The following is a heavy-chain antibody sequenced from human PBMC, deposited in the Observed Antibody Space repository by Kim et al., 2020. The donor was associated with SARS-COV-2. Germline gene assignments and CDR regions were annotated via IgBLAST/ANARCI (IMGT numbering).Heavy chain of an antibody. CDR1: SASISSSRYY. CDR2: IYNSGNS. CDR3: ARHYCSSTSCYGPIYY. D-gene: IGHD2-2*01. V-gene: IGHV4-39*01. J-gene: IGHJ6*01. Sequence: SETLSLTCTVSSASISSSRYYWGWIRQPPGKGLEWIGTIYNSGNSYYNPSLKSRLTISVDTSKNHFSLKLSSVTAADTAVYYCARHYCSSTSCYGPIYY.